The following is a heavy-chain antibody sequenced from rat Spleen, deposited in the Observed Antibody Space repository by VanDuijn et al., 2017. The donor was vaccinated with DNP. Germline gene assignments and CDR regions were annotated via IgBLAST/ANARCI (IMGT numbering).Heavy chain of an antibody. Sequence: EVKLVESGGGLVQPGRSLKLSCAASGFNFNDHWMGWVRQAPTKGLEWVATISYDGSSTYYRDSVKGRFTISRDNAKSTLYLQMDSLRSEDTATYYCARTNYFDYWGQGVMVTVSS. J-gene: IGHJ2*01. CDR1: GFNFNDHW. V-gene: IGHV5-29*01. CDR3: ARTNYFDY. CDR2: ISYDGSST.